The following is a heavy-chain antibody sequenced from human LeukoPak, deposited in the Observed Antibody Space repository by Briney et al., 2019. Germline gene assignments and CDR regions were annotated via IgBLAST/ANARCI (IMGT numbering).Heavy chain of an antibody. CDR2: INPGGGST. CDR3: ARGRDDSSSWYISDY. V-gene: IGHV1-46*01. Sequence: ASVKVSCKASGYTFTIDYFHWVRLAPGQGLEWVGVINPGGGSTTYAQKLQGRVTMTRDTSTSTVYMDLSSLTSEDTAVYYCARGRDDSSSWYISDYWGQGTLVTVSS. J-gene: IGHJ4*02. CDR1: GYTFTIDY. D-gene: IGHD6-13*01.